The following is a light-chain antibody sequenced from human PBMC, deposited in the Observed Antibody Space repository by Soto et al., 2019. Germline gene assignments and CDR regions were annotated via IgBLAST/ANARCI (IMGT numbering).Light chain of an antibody. V-gene: IGKV1-5*03. CDR3: QHYNSYSEA. Sequence: QMTQSPSTLSGSVGDRVTITCRASQTISSWLAWYQQKPGKAPKLLIYKASTLKSGVPSRFSGSGSGTEFTLTISSLQPDDFATYYCQHYNSYSEAFGQGTKVEYQT. CDR1: QTISSW. J-gene: IGKJ1*01. CDR2: KAS.